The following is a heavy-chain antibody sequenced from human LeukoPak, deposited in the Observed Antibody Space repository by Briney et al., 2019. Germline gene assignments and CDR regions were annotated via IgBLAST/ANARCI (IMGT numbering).Heavy chain of an antibody. CDR3: ARGGWYGFIVY. CDR1: GFTFSSYA. Sequence: GGSLRLSCAASGFTFSSYAMSWVRQAPGKGLEWVSSISSSSSYIYYADSVKGRFTISRDNAKNSLYLQMNSLRAEDTAVYYCARGGWYGFIVYWGQGTLVTVSS. J-gene: IGHJ4*02. CDR2: ISSSSSYI. V-gene: IGHV3-21*01. D-gene: IGHD6-19*01.